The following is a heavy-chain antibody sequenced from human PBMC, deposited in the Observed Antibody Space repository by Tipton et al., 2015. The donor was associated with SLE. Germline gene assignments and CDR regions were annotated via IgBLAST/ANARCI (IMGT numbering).Heavy chain of an antibody. J-gene: IGHJ4*02. CDR3: ARYTRADYSSSSSDFDH. D-gene: IGHD4-11*01. Sequence: SLRLSCEASGFIFSNYAMHWVRQAPGKGLEWVAILWSDGSNRYYADSVKGRFSISRDKSKNTLFLHMNSLRVEDTAVYYCARYTRADYSSSSSDFDHWGQGTLVTVSS. CDR1: GFIFSNYA. CDR2: LWSDGSNR. V-gene: IGHV3-33*01.